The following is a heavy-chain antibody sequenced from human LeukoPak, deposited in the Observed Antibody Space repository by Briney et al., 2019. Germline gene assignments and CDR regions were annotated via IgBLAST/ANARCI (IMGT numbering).Heavy chain of an antibody. D-gene: IGHD3-3*01. V-gene: IGHV1-8*01. Sequence: ASVKVSCKASGYTFTSYDIIWVRQATGQGLEWMGWMNPNSGNTGYAQKFQGRVTMTRNTSISTAYMELSSLRSEDTAVYYCARTYYDFWSGYYYYYYYYMDVWGKGTTVTVSS. J-gene: IGHJ6*03. CDR1: GYTFTSYD. CDR2: MNPNSGNT. CDR3: ARTYYDFWSGYYYYYYYYMDV.